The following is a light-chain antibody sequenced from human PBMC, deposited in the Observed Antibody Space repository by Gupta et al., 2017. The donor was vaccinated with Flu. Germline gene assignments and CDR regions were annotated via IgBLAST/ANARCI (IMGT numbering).Light chain of an antibody. Sequence: PSSFSASTGDRVTITCRASQGISSYLAWYQQRPGKVPKLLIYTASTLQSGVPSRFSGSGSGTEFTLTISSLQSEDFATYYCQQYYIYPRTFGGGTKVVI. CDR3: QQYYIYPRT. J-gene: IGKJ4*01. CDR1: QGISSY. CDR2: TAS. V-gene: IGKV1-8*01.